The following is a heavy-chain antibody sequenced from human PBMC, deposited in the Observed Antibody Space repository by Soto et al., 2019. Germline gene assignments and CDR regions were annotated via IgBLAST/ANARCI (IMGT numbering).Heavy chain of an antibody. D-gene: IGHD6-19*01. CDR1: VFTCSSYG. CDR3: ARDGAVAAFSGYGMDV. CDR2: IWYDGSNK. J-gene: IGHJ6*02. V-gene: IGHV3-33*08. Sequence: GSLRLSCAASVFTCSSYGMHWVRQAPGKGLEWVAVIWYDGSNKYYADSVKGRFTISRDNSKNTLYLQMNSLRAEDTAVYYCARDGAVAAFSGYGMDVWGQGTTVTVSS.